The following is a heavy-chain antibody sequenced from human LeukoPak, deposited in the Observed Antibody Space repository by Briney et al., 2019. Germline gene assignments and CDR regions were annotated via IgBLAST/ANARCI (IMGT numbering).Heavy chain of an antibody. V-gene: IGHV1-69*06. CDR2: VIPIFGTA. J-gene: IGHJ4*02. D-gene: IGHD6-19*01. CDR3: ARVSSGWYPDY. Sequence: ASVKVSCKASGGTFSSYAISWVRQAPGQGLEWMGGVIPIFGTANYAQKFQGRVTITADKSTSTAYMELSSLRSEDTAVYYCARVSSGWYPDYWGQGTLVTVSS. CDR1: GGTFSSYA.